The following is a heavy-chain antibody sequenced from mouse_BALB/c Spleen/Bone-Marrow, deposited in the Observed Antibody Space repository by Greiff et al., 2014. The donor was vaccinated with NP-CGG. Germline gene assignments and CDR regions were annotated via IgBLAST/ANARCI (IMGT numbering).Heavy chain of an antibody. J-gene: IGHJ4*01. V-gene: IGHV2-9*02. D-gene: IGHD1-1*01. CDR2: IWAGGST. Sequence: QVQLQQSGPGLVAPSQSLSITYTVSGFSLTSYGVHWVRQPPGKGLERLGVIWAGGSTNYNSALMSRLSISKDNSKSQVFLKMNSLQTDDTAMYYCARDYYGSLYAMDYWGQGTSVTVSS. CDR1: GFSLTSYG. CDR3: ARDYYGSLYAMDY.